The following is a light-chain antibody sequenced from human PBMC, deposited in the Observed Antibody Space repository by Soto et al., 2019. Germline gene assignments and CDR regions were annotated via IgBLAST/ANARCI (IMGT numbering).Light chain of an antibody. CDR3: QQYERYST. Sequence: DIQMTQSPSSLSASVGDRVTITCRASQGILTYLAWYQQKPGQVPELLIQAASTLQPGVPSRFSGSGSGTEFTLTISGLQPEDSATYYCQQYERYSTFGQGTKVDIK. V-gene: IGKV1-27*01. J-gene: IGKJ1*01. CDR1: QGILTY. CDR2: AAS.